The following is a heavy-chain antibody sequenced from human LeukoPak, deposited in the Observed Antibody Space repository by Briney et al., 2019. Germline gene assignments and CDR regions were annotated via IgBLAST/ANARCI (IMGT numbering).Heavy chain of an antibody. CDR2: INPNSGGT. J-gene: IGHJ5*02. D-gene: IGHD3-22*01. Sequence: ASVKVSCKASGYTFTGYYLHWVRQAPGQGLEWMGWINPNSGGTNYAQKVQGRVTMTRDTSISTAYMELSRLRSDDTAVYYCARDRRVVVPPNWFDPWGQGTLVTVSS. V-gene: IGHV1-2*02. CDR1: GYTFTGYY. CDR3: ARDRRVVVPPNWFDP.